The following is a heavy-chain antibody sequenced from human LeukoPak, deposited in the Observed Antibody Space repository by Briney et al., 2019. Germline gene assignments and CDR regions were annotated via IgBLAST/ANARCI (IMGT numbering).Heavy chain of an antibody. CDR1: GFPVNKYE. Sequence: GSLRLSCAASGFPVNKYEIHWVRQAPGKGLEWISYVDAGATSTNYADSVKGRFTISRDNAKNSLYLQMNSLRAEDTAVYYCARDIAARLVDYWGQGTLVTVSS. J-gene: IGHJ4*02. D-gene: IGHD6-6*01. CDR2: VDAGATST. V-gene: IGHV3-21*05. CDR3: ARDIAARLVDY.